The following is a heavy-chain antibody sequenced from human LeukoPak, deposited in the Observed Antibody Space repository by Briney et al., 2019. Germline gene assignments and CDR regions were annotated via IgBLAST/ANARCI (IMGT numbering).Heavy chain of an antibody. CDR3: TRGGEYSSGPFDY. D-gene: IGHD6-19*01. Sequence: GGSLRLSCAASGFTLRSHWMHWVRQAPGKGLVWVSRINSAGSSTSYADSVKGRFTISRDNAKNTLYLQINSLRAEDTAVYYCTRGGEYSSGPFDYWGQGTLVTVSS. CDR2: INSAGSST. J-gene: IGHJ4*02. V-gene: IGHV3-74*01. CDR1: GFTLRSHW.